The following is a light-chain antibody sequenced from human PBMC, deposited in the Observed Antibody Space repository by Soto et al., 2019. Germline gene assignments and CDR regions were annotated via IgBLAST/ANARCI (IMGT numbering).Light chain of an antibody. Sequence: GDRVTITCRTSQSISSFLNWYQHKPGNAPKLLIYTTSTLRSGVPSRFRGSGSGTHFTLTITNVQPEDFATYYCQQSYSTPPITFGQGTRLDIK. CDR2: TTS. J-gene: IGKJ5*01. V-gene: IGKV1-39*01. CDR1: QSISSF. CDR3: QQSYSTPPIT.